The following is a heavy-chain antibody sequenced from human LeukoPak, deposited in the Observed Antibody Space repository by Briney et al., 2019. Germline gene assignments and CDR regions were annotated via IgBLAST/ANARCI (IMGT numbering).Heavy chain of an antibody. V-gene: IGHV4-59*01. D-gene: IGHD6-13*01. CDR1: GGSISSYY. J-gene: IGHJ4*02. CDR2: IYYSGST. Sequence: SETLSLTCTVSGGSISSYYWSWIRQPPGKGLEWIGYIYYSGSTNYNPSLKSRVTILVDTSKNQFSLKLSSVTAADTAVYYCARGLAAAGTWFDYWGQGTLVTVSS. CDR3: ARGLAAAGTWFDY.